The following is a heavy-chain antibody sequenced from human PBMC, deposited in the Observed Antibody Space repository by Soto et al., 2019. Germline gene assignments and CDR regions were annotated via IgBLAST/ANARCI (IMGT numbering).Heavy chain of an antibody. D-gene: IGHD3-22*01. CDR3: ARDSSGYYWFDP. V-gene: IGHV4-39*07. CDR1: GGSVSSGSYY. J-gene: IGHJ5*02. CDR2: IYHSGTT. Sequence: PSETLSLTCTVSGGSVSSGSYYWGWIRQPPGKGPEWLGSIYHSGTTYYNPSVKGRVTISVDTSKNQFSLKMSSVTAADTAVYYCARDSSGYYWFDPWGQGTLVTVSS.